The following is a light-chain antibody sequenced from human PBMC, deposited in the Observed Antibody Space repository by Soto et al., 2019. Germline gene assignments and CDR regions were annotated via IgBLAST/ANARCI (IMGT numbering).Light chain of an antibody. Sequence: QPVLTQPPSASASLGASVTLTCTLSSGYSNYKVDWYQQRPGKGPRFVMRVGTGGIVGSKGDGIPDRFSVLGSGLNRYLTIKNIQEEDESDYHCGADHGSGSNFVSVVFGGGTKLTV. CDR2: VGTGGIVG. V-gene: IGLV9-49*01. CDR3: GADHGSGSNFVSVV. CDR1: SGYSNYK. J-gene: IGLJ2*01.